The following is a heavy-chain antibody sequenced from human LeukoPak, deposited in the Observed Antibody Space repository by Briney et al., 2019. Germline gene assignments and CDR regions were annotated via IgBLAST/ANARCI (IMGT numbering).Heavy chain of an antibody. CDR3: AKGGCSSTSCSGNYYYMDV. V-gene: IGHV3-43D*04. CDR2: ISWYGGST. Sequence: PGGSLRLSCAASGFTFDGYAMHWVRQAPGKGLEWVSLISWYGGSTYYADSVKGRFTISRDNSKNSLYVQMNSLRAEDTALYYCAKGGCSSTSCSGNYYYMDVWGKGTTVTVSS. D-gene: IGHD2-2*01. J-gene: IGHJ6*03. CDR1: GFTFDGYA.